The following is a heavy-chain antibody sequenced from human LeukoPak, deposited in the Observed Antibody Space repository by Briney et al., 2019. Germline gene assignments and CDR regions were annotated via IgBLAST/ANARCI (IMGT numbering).Heavy chain of an antibody. V-gene: IGHV3-23*01. CDR3: GKDPNGDYVGAFDM. CDR1: GFSFSNYA. Sequence: GGSLRLSCAASGFSFSNYAMIWVRQAPGKGLEWVSAISGSGGSTYYADSVKGRFTISRDNSKNTLFLQVNSLRAEDTAVYYCGKDPNGDYVGAFDMWGQGTMVTVSP. J-gene: IGHJ3*02. CDR2: ISGSGGST. D-gene: IGHD4-17*01.